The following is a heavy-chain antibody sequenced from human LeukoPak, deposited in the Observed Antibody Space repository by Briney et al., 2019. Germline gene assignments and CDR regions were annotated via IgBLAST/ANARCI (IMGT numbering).Heavy chain of an antibody. CDR1: GLFFSDPW. D-gene: IGHD2-8*02. CDR3: VAGYGWLTDF. CDR2: IEKDGSQK. Sequence: GGSLRLSCVGTGLFFSDPWMNWFRQAPGKGLEWVANIEKDGSQKNYVDSVKGRFTISRDNAKNSLYLEMSSLRGEDTAVYYCVAGYGWLTDFWGQGTLVTVSS. V-gene: IGHV3-7*01. J-gene: IGHJ4*02.